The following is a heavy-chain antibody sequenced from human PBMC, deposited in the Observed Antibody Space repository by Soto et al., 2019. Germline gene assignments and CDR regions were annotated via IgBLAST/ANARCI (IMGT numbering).Heavy chain of an antibody. V-gene: IGHV3-30*18. CDR3: AKGARQCIGASCNWGNFDY. J-gene: IGHJ4*02. CDR1: GFTFSSCG. Sequence: QVQLVESGGGVVQPGRSLRLTCAASGFTFSSCGMHWVRQAPGKGLEWVAVISYDGSHKYYADSVKGRFTISRDNFKNKQYLQFENLRAEDTAQYYCAKGARQCIGASCNWGNFDYWGQGTLVTVSS. D-gene: IGHD7-27*01. CDR2: ISYDGSHK.